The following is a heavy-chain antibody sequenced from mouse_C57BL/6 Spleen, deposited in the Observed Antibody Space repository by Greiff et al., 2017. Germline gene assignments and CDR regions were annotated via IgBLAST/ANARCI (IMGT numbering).Heavy chain of an antibody. CDR3: ARGLTGTFAY. Sequence: VQLQQSVAELVRPGASVKLSCTASGFNINNTYMPWVKQRPEQGLEWIGRIDPANGNTTYAPKFPGKAPITADTSSNTAYLPLSCVTSEDTAIYYCARGLTGTFAYWGQGTLVTVSA. CDR1: GFNINNTY. J-gene: IGHJ3*01. V-gene: IGHV14-3*01. D-gene: IGHD4-1*01. CDR2: IDPANGNT.